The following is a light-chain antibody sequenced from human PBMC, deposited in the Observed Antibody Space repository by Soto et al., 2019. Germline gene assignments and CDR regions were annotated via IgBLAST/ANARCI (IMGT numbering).Light chain of an antibody. J-gene: IGKJ1*01. V-gene: IGKV3-15*01. CDR3: HQHNNWWT. Sequence: PGERATLSCRASHSVSNHLAWYQQKPGQAPRLPIYGASTRAAGIPARFSGSGSGTEFTLTITSLQSEDFAVYYCHQHNNWWTFGQGTKVDIK. CDR1: HSVSNH. CDR2: GAS.